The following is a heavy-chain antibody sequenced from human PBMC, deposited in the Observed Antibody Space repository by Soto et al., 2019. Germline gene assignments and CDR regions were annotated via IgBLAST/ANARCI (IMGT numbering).Heavy chain of an antibody. D-gene: IGHD4-17*01. V-gene: IGHV4-59*12. CDR1: GGSINSDY. CDR2: VRNSGST. Sequence: SETLSLTCTVSGGSINSDYWSWIRQPPEKGLEWIGYVRNSGSTNYNPSLKSRVIISVDRSKNQFSLKVRSVTAADTAVYYCARETYGDYVGYFGPWGQGIQVTVPS. J-gene: IGHJ5*02. CDR3: ARETYGDYVGYFGP.